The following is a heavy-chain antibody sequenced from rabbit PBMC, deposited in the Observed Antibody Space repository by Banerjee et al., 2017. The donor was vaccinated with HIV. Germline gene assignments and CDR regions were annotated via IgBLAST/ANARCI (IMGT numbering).Heavy chain of an antibody. CDR3: AREDHSYNYGGYACANS. CDR1: GFSFSSSYH. CDR2: IYAGSKGST. D-gene: IGHD6-1*01. Sequence: QEQLVESGGGLVQPEGSLTLTCTASGFSFSSSYHMCWVRQAPGKGLEWIACIYAGSKGSTYYANWAKGRFTISRSTSLNTVDLKMTSLTAADTATYFCAREDHSYNYGGYACANSWGPGTLVTVS. J-gene: IGHJ4*01. V-gene: IGHV1S45*01.